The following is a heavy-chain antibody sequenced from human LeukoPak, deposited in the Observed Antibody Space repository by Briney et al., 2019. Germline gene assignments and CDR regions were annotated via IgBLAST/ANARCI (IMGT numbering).Heavy chain of an antibody. CDR2: ISSSSSYI. D-gene: IGHD2-15*01. Sequence: GGSLRLSCAASGFTFSSYSMNWVRQAPGKGLEWVSSISSSSSYIYYADSVKGRFTISRDNAKNSLYLQMNSLRAEDTAVYYCARDRSSGGSCYWFDPWGQGTLVTVSS. CDR1: GFTFSSYS. CDR3: ARDRSSGGSCYWFDP. V-gene: IGHV3-21*01. J-gene: IGHJ5*02.